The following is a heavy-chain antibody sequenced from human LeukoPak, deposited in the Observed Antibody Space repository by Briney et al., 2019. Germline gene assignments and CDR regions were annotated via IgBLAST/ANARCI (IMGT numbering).Heavy chain of an antibody. D-gene: IGHD2-21*02. CDR3: ARDRCGGDCWIDY. CDR2: LSNSGDIT. V-gene: IGHV3-23*01. Sequence: GGSLRLSCAASGFTFSNYGMNWVRQAPGEGLEWVSGLSNSGDITYYADSVKGRFTISRDNAKNTLYLQMNSLRAEDTAVYYCARDRCGGDCWIDYWGQGTLVTVSS. CDR1: GFTFSNYG. J-gene: IGHJ4*02.